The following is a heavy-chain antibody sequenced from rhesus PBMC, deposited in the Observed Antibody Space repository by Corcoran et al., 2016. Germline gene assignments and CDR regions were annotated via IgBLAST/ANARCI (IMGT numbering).Heavy chain of an antibody. CDR3: ARYQGGYSGSLTLDV. Sequence: QVQLQESGPGLVKPSETLSLTCAVSGGSISSNYWNWIRQSPGKGLEWIGYIYGGSGITHYHPSLKSRVTISTDTSKNQVSLRLSSVTAADTAVYYCARYQGGYSGSLTLDVWGRGVLVTVSS. J-gene: IGHJ5-2*02. CDR1: GGSISSNY. V-gene: IGHV4-160*01. CDR2: IYGGSGIT. D-gene: IGHD3-16*01.